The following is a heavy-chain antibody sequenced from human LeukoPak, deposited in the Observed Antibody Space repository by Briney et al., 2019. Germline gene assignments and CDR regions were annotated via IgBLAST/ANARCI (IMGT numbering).Heavy chain of an antibody. V-gene: IGHV4-39*07. J-gene: IGHJ4*02. Sequence: PSETLSLTCTVSGGPISSSIYYWGWIRQPPGKGLEWIGSIYYSGSTNYIPSLKSRVTISVDKSKNQFSLKLTSVTAADTAVYYCARFNRGGSDYWGQGTLVTVSS. CDR1: GGPISSSIYY. D-gene: IGHD3-16*01. CDR2: IYYSGST. CDR3: ARFNRGGSDY.